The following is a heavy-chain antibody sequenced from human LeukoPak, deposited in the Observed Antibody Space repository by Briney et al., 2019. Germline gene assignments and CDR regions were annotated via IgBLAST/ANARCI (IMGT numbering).Heavy chain of an antibody. D-gene: IGHD1-26*01. J-gene: IGHJ4*02. CDR2: IKQDGSEK. V-gene: IGHV3-7*01. CDR1: GFTFSDYS. Sequence: GGSLRLSCAASGFTFSDYSMNWVRQAPGKGLEWVANIKQDGSEKYFVDSVKGRFTISRDNAKNSLYLQMNSLRAEDTAVYYCARAPRGSYWNFDYWGQGTLVTVSS. CDR3: ARAPRGSYWNFDY.